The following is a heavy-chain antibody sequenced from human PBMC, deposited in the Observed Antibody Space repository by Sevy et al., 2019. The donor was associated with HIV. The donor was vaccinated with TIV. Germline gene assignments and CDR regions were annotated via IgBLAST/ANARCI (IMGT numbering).Heavy chain of an antibody. CDR3: ASHDWGREDF. D-gene: IGHD7-27*01. CDR1: GYSISSYFW. J-gene: IGHJ4*02. CDR2: IHYTGST. Sequence: SETLSLTRVVSGYSISSYFWWDWFRRPPGKGLEWIGAIHYTGSTQYTPSLKSRVTVSADTSKNQFSLRLSSMTAADTAVYYCASHDWGREDFWGQGTLVTVSS. V-gene: IGHV4-38-2*01.